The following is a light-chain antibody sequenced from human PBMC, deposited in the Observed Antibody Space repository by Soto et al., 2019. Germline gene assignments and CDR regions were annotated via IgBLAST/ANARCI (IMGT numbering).Light chain of an antibody. V-gene: IGKV3-20*01. CDR3: QQYGSSPPWT. CDR1: QSVSSSY. CDR2: GAS. Sequence: EILLTQSPGTLSLSPGEISTLCCGSGQSVSSSYLAWYQQKPGQAPRLLIYGASSRATGIPDRFSGSGSGTDFTLTISRLEPEDFAVYYCQQYGSSPPWTFGQGTKVDI. J-gene: IGKJ1*01.